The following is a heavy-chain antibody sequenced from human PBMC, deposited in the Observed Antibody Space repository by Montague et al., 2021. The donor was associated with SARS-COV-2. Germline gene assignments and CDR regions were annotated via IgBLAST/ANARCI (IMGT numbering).Heavy chain of an antibody. J-gene: IGHJ5*01. V-gene: IGHV4-61*01. CDR3: ARHARGEGYTSWFDS. CDR1: GDSVSRGSSY. CDR2: IYYTGSR. D-gene: IGHD5-24*01. Sequence: SETRSLTCTVSGDSVSRGSSYWSWIRQPTGKGLEWIGYIYYTGSRKHNSSLKSRLTISVDTSKNQFSLKLSSVTAADTAVYYCARHARGEGYTSWFDSWGQGTLVTVSS.